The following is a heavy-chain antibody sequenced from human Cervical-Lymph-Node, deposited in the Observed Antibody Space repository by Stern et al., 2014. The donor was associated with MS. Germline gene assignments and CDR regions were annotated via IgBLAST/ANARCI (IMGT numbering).Heavy chain of an antibody. V-gene: IGHV1-46*01. CDR3: ARVLSLATSDS. D-gene: IGHD6-13*01. CDR1: GYSFTTYY. CDR2: LNPSGGRT. Sequence: VQLVESGAEIRKPGASVKISCKASGYSFTTYYIHWVRQAPGQGLEWVALLNPSGGRTTYAQNFQGRVTVTGNTSTDTVDLELTGLRYEDSAVYYCARVLSLATSDSWGQGTLVTVSS. J-gene: IGHJ4*02.